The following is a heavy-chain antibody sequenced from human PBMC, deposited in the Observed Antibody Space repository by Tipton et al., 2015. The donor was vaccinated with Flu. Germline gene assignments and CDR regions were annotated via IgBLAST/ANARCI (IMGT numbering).Heavy chain of an antibody. CDR3: ARSTVGIFGVVEGYHGMDV. D-gene: IGHD3-3*01. Sequence: GLVKPSETLSLTCSVSGGSMSSYYWSWIRQPPGKGLEWIGNIYYSGNSNYNPSLKSRVTISVEMSKNQFSLKLSSVTAADTAVYYYARSTVGIFGVVEGYHGMDVWGQGTTVTVSS. CDR2: IYYSGNS. CDR1: GGSMSSYY. V-gene: IGHV4-59*01. J-gene: IGHJ6*02.